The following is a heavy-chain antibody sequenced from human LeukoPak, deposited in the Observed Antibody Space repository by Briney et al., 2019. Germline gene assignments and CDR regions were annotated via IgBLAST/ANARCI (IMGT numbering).Heavy chain of an antibody. V-gene: IGHV3-48*03. CDR2: ISTVYTI. CDR1: GFDFNTYE. J-gene: IGHJ4*02. CDR3: AREGGSFFFDY. Sequence: GGSLRLSCAASGFDFNTYEMSWVRQAPGKGLEWVSYISTVYTIYYADSVKGRFTISRDNAKNSLYLQMNSLRAEDTAVYYCAREGGSFFFDYWGQGALVTVSS. D-gene: IGHD2-15*01.